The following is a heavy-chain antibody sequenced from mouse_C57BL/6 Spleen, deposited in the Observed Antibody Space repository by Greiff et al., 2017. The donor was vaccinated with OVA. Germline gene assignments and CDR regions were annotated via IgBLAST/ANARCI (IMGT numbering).Heavy chain of an antibody. CDR2: ISSGSSTI. Sequence: EVKLMESGGGLVKPGGSLKLSCAASGFTFSDYGMHWVRQAPEKGLEWVAYISSGSSTIYYADTVKGRFTISRDNAKNTLFLQMTSLRSEDSAVYYCASWRRAYWGQGTLVTVSA. J-gene: IGHJ3*01. CDR3: ASWRRAY. V-gene: IGHV5-17*01. CDR1: GFTFSDYG.